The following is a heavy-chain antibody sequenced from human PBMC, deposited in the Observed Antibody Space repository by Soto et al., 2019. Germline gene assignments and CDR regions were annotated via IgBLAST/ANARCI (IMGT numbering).Heavy chain of an antibody. CDR2: ISGYNGNT. V-gene: IGHV1-18*01. J-gene: IGHJ6*03. CDR1: GYSFTNYG. Sequence: QDQLVQSGVEVKKPGASVKVSCKASGYSFTNYGITWVRQAPGQGVEWMGWISGYNGNTNYAQKFQGRVTLTTDASTSTAYLELRSLRSDDTAVSYCARDRGVAPPVAGNTHYYYYMDVWGKGTTVTVSS. CDR3: ARDRGVAPPVAGNTHYYYYMDV. D-gene: IGHD6-19*01.